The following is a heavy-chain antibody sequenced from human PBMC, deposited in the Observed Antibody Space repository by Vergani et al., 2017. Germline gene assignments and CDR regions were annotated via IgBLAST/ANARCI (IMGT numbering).Heavy chain of an antibody. J-gene: IGHJ4*02. D-gene: IGHD2-8*01. CDR1: GYRFTSYW. CDR3: ARQGVYAIRGDRDY. Sequence: EVQLVQSGAEVKKPGESLRISCQGSGYRFTSYWISWVRQMPGKGLEWMGRIDPSDSYTKYSPSFEGHVTISADKSISTAYLQWSSLKASDTAMYYCARQGVYAIRGDRDYWGQGTLVTVSS. V-gene: IGHV5-10-1*03. CDR2: IDPSDSYT.